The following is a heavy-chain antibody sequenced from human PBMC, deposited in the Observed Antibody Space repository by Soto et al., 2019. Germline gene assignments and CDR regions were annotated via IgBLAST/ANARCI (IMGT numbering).Heavy chain of an antibody. V-gene: IGHV3-66*01. CDR2: IYSGGTT. CDR3: AREEPYYYDSSGYYFDH. J-gene: IGHJ4*02. D-gene: IGHD3-22*01. Sequence: PGGSLRLSCAASGLIVSSNFMSWVRQAPGKGLEWVSIIYSGGTTYYADSVKGRFTISRDNSKNTLYLQMNSLRAEDTAVYYCAREEPYYYDSSGYYFDHWGQGTLVTVSS. CDR1: GLIVSSNF.